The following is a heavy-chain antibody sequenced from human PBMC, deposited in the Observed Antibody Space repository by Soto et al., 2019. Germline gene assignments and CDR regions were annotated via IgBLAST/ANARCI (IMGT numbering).Heavy chain of an antibody. D-gene: IGHD5-18*01. J-gene: IGHJ6*01. Sequence: KTLTASVKVSCKASGGTFSSYAISWVRQAPGQGLEWMGGIIPIFGTANYAQKFQGRVTITADESTSTTYMELSSLRSEDTVVYYFARDNKRHLDTATRSGVWYYYVMDFWGQGTTVTVSS. V-gene: IGHV1-69*13. CDR3: ARDNKRHLDTATRSGVWYYYVMDF. CDR2: IIPIFGTA. CDR1: GGTFSSYA.